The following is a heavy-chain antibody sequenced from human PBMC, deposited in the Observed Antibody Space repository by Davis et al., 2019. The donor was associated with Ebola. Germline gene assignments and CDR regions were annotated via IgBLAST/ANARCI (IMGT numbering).Heavy chain of an antibody. CDR1: GFTFSSYA. CDR3: ARGRGRMYYYGMDV. Sequence: GGSLRLSCAASGFTFSSYAMHWVRQAPGKGLEWVAVISYDGSNKYYADSVKGRFTISRDNSKNTLYLQMNSLRAEDTAVYYCARGRGRMYYYGMDVWGQGTTVTVSS. D-gene: IGHD2-15*01. CDR2: ISYDGSNK. J-gene: IGHJ6*02. V-gene: IGHV3-30-3*01.